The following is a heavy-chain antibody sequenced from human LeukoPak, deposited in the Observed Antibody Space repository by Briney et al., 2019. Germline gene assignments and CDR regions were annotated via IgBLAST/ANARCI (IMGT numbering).Heavy chain of an antibody. CDR3: AGLPGYCSSTSCHEYYYYGMDV. J-gene: IGHJ6*02. D-gene: IGHD2-2*01. Sequence: ASVKVSCQASGGTFSSYAISWVRQAPGQGLEWMGGIIPIFGTANYAQKFQGRVTITADESTSTAYMELSSLRSEDTAVYYCAGLPGYCSSTSCHEYYYYGMDVWGQGTTVTVSS. CDR1: GGTFSSYA. CDR2: IIPIFGTA. V-gene: IGHV1-69*13.